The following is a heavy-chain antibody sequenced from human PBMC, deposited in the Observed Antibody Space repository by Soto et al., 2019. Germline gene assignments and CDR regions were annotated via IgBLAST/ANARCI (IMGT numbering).Heavy chain of an antibody. CDR2: TSASGAAS. D-gene: IGHD5-12*01. CDR3: AKMGTWKYLWSRAAFGS. J-gene: IGHJ4*02. Sequence: PGGSLRLSCAASGLTFSSHAMSWVRQAPGKGLEWVSATSASGAASYLADSVKGRFTISRDNSKNTLYLQMDSLRVEDTAVYYYAKMGTWKYLWSRAAFGSWGQGSLVTVSS. CDR1: GLTFSSHA. V-gene: IGHV3-23*01.